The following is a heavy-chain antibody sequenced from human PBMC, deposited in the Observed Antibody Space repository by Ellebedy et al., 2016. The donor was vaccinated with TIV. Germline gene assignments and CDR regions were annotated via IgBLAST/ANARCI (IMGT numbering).Heavy chain of an antibody. CDR1: GYTFTTNG. CDR3: ARDPGSWLTDY. Sequence: AASVKVSCKTSGYTFTTNGVSWVRQAPGQGLEWMGWVSGYNGNTQYAQKFQGRVTMTTDTSTTTAYMELRSLRSDDTAVYYCARDPGSWLTDYWGQGTLVIVSS. J-gene: IGHJ4*02. CDR2: VSGYNGNT. D-gene: IGHD6-13*01. V-gene: IGHV1-18*04.